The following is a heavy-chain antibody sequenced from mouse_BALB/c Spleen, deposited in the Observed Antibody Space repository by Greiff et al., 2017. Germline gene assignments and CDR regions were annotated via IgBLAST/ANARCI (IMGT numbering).Heavy chain of an antibody. CDR3: ARHNYYGSSSYFDY. V-gene: IGHV5-12-2*01. Sequence: DVMLVESGGGLVQPGGSLKLSCAASGFTFSSYTMSWVRQTPEKRLEWVAYISNGGGSTYYPDTVKGRFTISRDNAKNTLYLQMSSLKSEDTAMYYCARHNYYGSSSYFDYWGQGTTLTVSS. CDR1: GFTFSSYT. CDR2: ISNGGGST. J-gene: IGHJ2*01. D-gene: IGHD1-1*01.